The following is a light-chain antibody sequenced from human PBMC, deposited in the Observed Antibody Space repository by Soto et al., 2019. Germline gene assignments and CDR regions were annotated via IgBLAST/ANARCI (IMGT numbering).Light chain of an antibody. J-gene: IGKJ2*01. Sequence: EIVLTQSPGILSLSPGERATLSCRASQSLSSYLAWYQQKPGQAPRLLIYAASSRATGIPDRFSGSGSGTDFTLTISRLEPEDFAVYYCQHYGSSARTFGQGTKLEIK. CDR3: QHYGSSART. CDR2: AAS. V-gene: IGKV3-20*01. CDR1: QSLSSY.